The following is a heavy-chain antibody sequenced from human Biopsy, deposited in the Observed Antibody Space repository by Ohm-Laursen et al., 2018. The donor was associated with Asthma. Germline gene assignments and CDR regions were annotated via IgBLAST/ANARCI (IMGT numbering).Heavy chain of an antibody. CDR1: GGSISSGAYY. D-gene: IGHD4-17*01. V-gene: IGHV4-31*03. J-gene: IGHJ5*02. CDR2: IYYIGST. CDR3: ARTTYGDDGFDP. Sequence: SQTLSLTCTVSGGSISSGAYYWSWVRQPPGKGLKWIGYIYYIGSTYYNPSLKSRVSISLDTSKNQFSLSLTSVTAADTAVYYCARTTYGDDGFDPWGQGTLVTVSS.